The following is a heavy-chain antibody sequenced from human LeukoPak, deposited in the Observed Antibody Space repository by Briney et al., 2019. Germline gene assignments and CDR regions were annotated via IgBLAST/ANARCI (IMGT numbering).Heavy chain of an antibody. Sequence: GGSLRLSCAASGFTFSNAWMSWVRQAPGKGLEWVGRIKSKTDGGTTDYAAPVKGRFTISRDDSKNTLYLQINSLKTEDTAVYYCTTEADIVVVPAAPWGQGTLVTVSS. V-gene: IGHV3-15*01. CDR2: IKSKTDGGTT. D-gene: IGHD2-2*01. CDR1: GFTFSNAW. J-gene: IGHJ5*02. CDR3: TTEADIVVVPAAP.